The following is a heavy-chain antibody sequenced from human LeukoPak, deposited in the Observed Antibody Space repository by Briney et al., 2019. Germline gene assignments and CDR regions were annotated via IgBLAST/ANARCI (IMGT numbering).Heavy chain of an antibody. CDR2: IKYDGSGK. CDR3: ARVGYYASGPFSYFDY. CDR1: EFTLSSYW. J-gene: IGHJ4*02. Sequence: GGSLRLSCVAPEFTLSSYWMSWVRQAPGKGLEWVANIKYDGSGKYYVDSVKGRFTISRDNSKNTLYPQMNSLSVEDTAVYYCARVGYYASGPFSYFDYWGQGTLVTVSS. V-gene: IGHV3-7*02. D-gene: IGHD3-10*01.